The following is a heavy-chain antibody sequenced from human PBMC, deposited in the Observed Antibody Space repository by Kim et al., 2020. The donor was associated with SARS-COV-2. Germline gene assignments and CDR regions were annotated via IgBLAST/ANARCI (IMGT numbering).Heavy chain of an antibody. Sequence: SVKVSCKTSGGIFTAYATNWVRQAPGQGLEWMAGIVPVSGRIHYAEKFQARVTITADASTRTAYMELRGLRSDDTAVYFCARGPYDFGDYVLADWGQGTLVTVSS. CDR2: IVPVSGRI. V-gene: IGHV1-69*13. CDR1: GGIFTAYA. J-gene: IGHJ4*02. CDR3: ARGPYDFGDYVLAD. D-gene: IGHD4-17*01.